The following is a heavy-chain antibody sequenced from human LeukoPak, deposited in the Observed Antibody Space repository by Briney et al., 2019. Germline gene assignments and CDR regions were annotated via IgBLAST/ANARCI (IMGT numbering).Heavy chain of an antibody. CDR1: GFTFDDYA. D-gene: IGHD6-19*01. CDR3: AKSSVAGTGGVDY. CDR2: ISWNSGSI. Sequence: GGSLRLSCAASGFTFDDYAMHWVRQAPGKGLEWVSGISWNSGSIGYADSVKGRFTISRDNAKNSLYLQMNSLRAEDTALYYCAKSSVAGTGGVDYWGQGTLVTVSS. V-gene: IGHV3-9*01. J-gene: IGHJ4*02.